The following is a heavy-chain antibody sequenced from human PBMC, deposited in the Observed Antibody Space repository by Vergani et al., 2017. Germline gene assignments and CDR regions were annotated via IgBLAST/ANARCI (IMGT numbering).Heavy chain of an antibody. J-gene: IGHJ6*03. D-gene: IGHD3-3*01. CDR2: ISDDGSNK. Sequence: QVQLVESGGGVVQPGRSLRLSCAASGFTFSSYGMHWVRQAPGKGLEWVAVISDDGSNKYYADSVKGRFTISRDNSKNTLYLQMNSLRAEDTAVCYCAKDRQPLRFLGGYYMDVWGKGTTVTVSS. CDR3: AKDRQPLRFLGGYYMDV. V-gene: IGHV3-30*18. CDR1: GFTFSSYG.